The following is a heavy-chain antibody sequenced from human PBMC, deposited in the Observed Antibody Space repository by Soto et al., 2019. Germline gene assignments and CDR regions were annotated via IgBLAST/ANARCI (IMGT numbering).Heavy chain of an antibody. V-gene: IGHV1-46*01. CDR3: SRDKPFSADY. D-gene: IGHD3-3*02. J-gene: IGHJ4*02. CDR1: GYPFLDFY. CDR2: INPSGGGT. Sequence: QGQLVQSGTEVTKPGASVKASCKASGYPFLDFYIHWVRQAPGQGLEWMGFINPSGGGTTYAQQFQGRLTMNRDTSTSTVYIELNTLRSEDTAIYYCSRDKPFSADYWGQGTLVTASS.